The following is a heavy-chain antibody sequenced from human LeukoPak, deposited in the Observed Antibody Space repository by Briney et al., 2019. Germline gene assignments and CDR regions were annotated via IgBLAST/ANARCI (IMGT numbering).Heavy chain of an antibody. Sequence: SETLSLTCTVSGXSISSYYWSWIRQPPGKGQEWIGYIYNSGGTNYNPSLKSRVTISVDTSKNQFSLKLSSVTAADTAVYYCARDLGTLYSGSYYDYNWFDPWGQGTLVTVSS. D-gene: IGHD1-26*01. CDR1: GXSISSYY. J-gene: IGHJ5*02. CDR2: IYNSGGT. V-gene: IGHV4-59*12. CDR3: ARDLGTLYSGSYYDYNWFDP.